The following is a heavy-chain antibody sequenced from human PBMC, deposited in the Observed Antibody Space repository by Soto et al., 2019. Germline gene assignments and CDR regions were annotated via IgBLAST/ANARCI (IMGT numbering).Heavy chain of an antibody. V-gene: IGHV3-30-3*01. CDR1: RFTFRSYH. CDR3: ARAMDAAMASKDNWFDP. CDR2: ISYDENNK. J-gene: IGHJ5*02. D-gene: IGHD5-18*01. Sequence: QVQLVESGGGVVQPGRSLRLSCAASRFTFRSYHMHWVRQAPGKGLEWVASISYDENNKYYTDSVKGRFTISRDNSKNTLYLQMNSLRAEDTAVYYCARAMDAAMASKDNWFDPWGQGTLVTVSS.